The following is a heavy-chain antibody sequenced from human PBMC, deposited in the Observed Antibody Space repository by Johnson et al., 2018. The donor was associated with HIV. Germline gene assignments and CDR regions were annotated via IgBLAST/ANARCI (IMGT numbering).Heavy chain of an antibody. CDR2: ISYDGSNK. V-gene: IGHV3-30*04. CDR1: GFTFSSYA. CDR3: ARGSRYTHDNDDVYLLHAFDI. J-gene: IGHJ3*02. Sequence: QVQLVESGGGVVQPGRSLRLSCAASGFTFSSYAMHWVRQAPGKGLDWVAVISYDGSNKYYADSVKGRFTISRDSSKNTLYLQVNSLRAEDTAVYYCARGSRYTHDNDDVYLLHAFDIWGQGTMVTVSS. D-gene: IGHD3-16*01.